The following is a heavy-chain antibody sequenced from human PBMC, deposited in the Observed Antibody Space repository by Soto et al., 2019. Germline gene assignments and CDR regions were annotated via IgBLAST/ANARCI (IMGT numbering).Heavy chain of an antibody. CDR1: GYTFTGYY. J-gene: IGHJ6*02. Sequence: ASVKVSCKASGYTFTGYYMHWVRQAPGQGLEWMGWINPNSGGTNYAQKFQGRVTMTRDTSISTAYMELSRPRSDDTAVYYCANVLDYYYYGMDVWGQGTTVTVSS. D-gene: IGHD2-8*01. V-gene: IGHV1-2*02. CDR2: INPNSGGT. CDR3: ANVLDYYYYGMDV.